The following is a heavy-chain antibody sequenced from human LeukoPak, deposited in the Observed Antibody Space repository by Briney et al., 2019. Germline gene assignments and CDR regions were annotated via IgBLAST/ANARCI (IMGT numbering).Heavy chain of an antibody. CDR1: AYTFTSYD. D-gene: IGHD5-18*01. V-gene: IGHV1-8*03. J-gene: IGHJ6*03. Sequence: ASVKVSCKASAYTFTSYDINWVRQATGQGLEWMGWMNPNSGNTGYAQKFQGRVTITRNTSISTAYMELSSLRSEDTAVYYCARAPDTAMPKGYYYYMDVWGKGTTVTVSS. CDR2: MNPNSGNT. CDR3: ARAPDTAMPKGYYYYMDV.